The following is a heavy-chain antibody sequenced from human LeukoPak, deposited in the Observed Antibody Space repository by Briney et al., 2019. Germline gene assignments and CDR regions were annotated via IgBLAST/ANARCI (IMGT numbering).Heavy chain of an antibody. Sequence: GGSLRLSCAASGFTFSSYSMNWVRQAPGKGLEWVSYISSSSSTIYYADSVKGRFTISRDNAKNSLYLQMNSLRDEDTAVYYCARAQRDTGYSSSWYEEYYMDVWGKGTTVTVSS. CDR3: ARAQRDTGYSSSWYEEYYMDV. D-gene: IGHD6-13*01. CDR2: ISSSSSTI. CDR1: GFTFSSYS. V-gene: IGHV3-48*02. J-gene: IGHJ6*03.